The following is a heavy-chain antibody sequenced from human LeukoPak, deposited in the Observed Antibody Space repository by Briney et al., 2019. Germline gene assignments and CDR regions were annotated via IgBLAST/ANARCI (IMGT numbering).Heavy chain of an antibody. D-gene: IGHD5-24*01. CDR3: ARGSVEMATMEGDAFDI. CDR2: INPSGGST. CDR1: GYTFTSYY. J-gene: IGHJ3*02. V-gene: IGHV1-46*01. Sequence: GASVKVSCKASGYTFTSYYMHWVRQAPGQGLEWMGIINPSGGSTSYAQKFQGRVTMTRDMSTSTVYMELSSLRSEDTAVYYCARGSVEMATMEGDAFDIWGQGTMVTVSS.